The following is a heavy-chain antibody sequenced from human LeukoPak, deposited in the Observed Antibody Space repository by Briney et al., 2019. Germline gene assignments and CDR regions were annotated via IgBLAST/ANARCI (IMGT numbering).Heavy chain of an antibody. V-gene: IGHV1-69*13. CDR1: GGTFSSYA. CDR3: ARGNTMFRGVIWGNYYYYYMDV. J-gene: IGHJ6*03. CDR2: ITPILGTP. D-gene: IGHD3-10*01. Sequence: ASVKVSCKASGGTFSSYAISWVRQAPGQGLEWMGGITPILGTPNYAQKFQGRVTITADESTSTAYMELSSLRSEDTAVYYCARGNTMFRGVIWGNYYYYYMDVWGKGTTVTISS.